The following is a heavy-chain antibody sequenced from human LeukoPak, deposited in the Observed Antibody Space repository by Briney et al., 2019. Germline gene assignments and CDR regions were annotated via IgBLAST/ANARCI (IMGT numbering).Heavy chain of an antibody. V-gene: IGHV1-69*13. CDR1: GGTFSSYA. CDR3: ARGRGYSLLNYFDY. J-gene: IGHJ4*02. CDR2: IIPIFGTA. Sequence: ASVKVSCKASGGTFSSYAISWVRQAPGQGLEWMGGIIPIFGTANYAQKFQGRVTITADESTSTAYMELSSLRSEDTAVYYCARGRGYSLLNYFDYWGQGTLVTISS. D-gene: IGHD5-18*01.